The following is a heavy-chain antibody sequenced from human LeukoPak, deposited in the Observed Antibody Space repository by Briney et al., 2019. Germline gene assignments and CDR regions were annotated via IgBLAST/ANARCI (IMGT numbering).Heavy chain of an antibody. V-gene: IGHV1-2*02. CDR2: INPRSGGT. J-gene: IGHJ5*02. Sequence: ASVKVSCKTSGYTFIDYYIHWVRQAPGHGLEWMGWINPRSGGTSFAQKFQGRVTMTRDTSISTAYMELSRLRSDDTAVYYCARHTGSPSSGWFDPWGQGTLVTVSS. CDR1: GYTFIDYY. CDR3: ARHTGSPSSGWFDP. D-gene: IGHD1-14*01.